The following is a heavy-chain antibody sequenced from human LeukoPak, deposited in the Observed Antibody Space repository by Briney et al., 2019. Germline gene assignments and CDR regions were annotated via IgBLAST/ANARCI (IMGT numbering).Heavy chain of an antibody. Sequence: PSETLSLTCAVYGGSFSGYYWSWIRQPPGKGLEWIGEINHSGSTNYNPSLKSRVTISVDTSKNQFSLKLSSVTAADTAVYYCARARPDGTTKGFDYWGQGTLVTVSS. V-gene: IGHV4-34*01. J-gene: IGHJ4*02. CDR3: ARARPDGTTKGFDY. CDR2: INHSGST. D-gene: IGHD1-1*01. CDR1: GGSFSGYY.